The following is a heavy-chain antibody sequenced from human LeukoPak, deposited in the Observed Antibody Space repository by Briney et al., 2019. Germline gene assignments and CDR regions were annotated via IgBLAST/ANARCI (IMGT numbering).Heavy chain of an antibody. Sequence: SETLSLTCTVSGGSISSYYWSWIRQPPGKGLEWIGYIYYSGSTNYNPSLKSRVTISVDTSKNQFSLKLSSVTAADTAVYYCASGIAVAGTRGDYWGQGTLVAVSS. J-gene: IGHJ4*02. D-gene: IGHD6-19*01. CDR1: GGSISSYY. CDR3: ASGIAVAGTRGDY. V-gene: IGHV4-59*01. CDR2: IYYSGST.